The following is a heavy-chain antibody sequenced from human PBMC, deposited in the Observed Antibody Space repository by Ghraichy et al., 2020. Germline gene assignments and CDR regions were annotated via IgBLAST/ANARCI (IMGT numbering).Heavy chain of an antibody. CDR1: GFTFSSYE. D-gene: IGHD2-21*02. J-gene: IGHJ4*02. CDR2: ISRSGSTI. CDR3: ARGLYYFDY. Sequence: LSLTCAASGFTFSSYEMNWVRQAPGKGLEWVSYISRSGSTIYYADSVQGRFTISRDTAKNSLYLQMNGLRAEDTAVYYCARGLYYFDYWGLGNLVAVSS. V-gene: IGHV3-48*03.